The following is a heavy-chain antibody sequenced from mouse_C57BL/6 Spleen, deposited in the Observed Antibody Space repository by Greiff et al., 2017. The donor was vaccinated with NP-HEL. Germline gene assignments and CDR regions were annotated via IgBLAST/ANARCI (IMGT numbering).Heavy chain of an antibody. CDR3: ASYGSSYFFAD. Sequence: EVKVVESGGDLVKPGGSLKLSCAASGFTFSSYGMSWVRQTPDKRLEWVATISSGGSYTYYPDSVKGRFTVSRDNAKNTLYLQMSSLKSEDTAMYYCASYGSSYFFADWGQGTLVTVSA. D-gene: IGHD1-1*01. J-gene: IGHJ3*01. V-gene: IGHV5-6*01. CDR2: ISSGGSYT. CDR1: GFTFSSYG.